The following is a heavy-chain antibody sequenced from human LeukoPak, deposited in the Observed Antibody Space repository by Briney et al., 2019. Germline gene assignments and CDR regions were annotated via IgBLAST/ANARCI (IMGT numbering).Heavy chain of an antibody. CDR3: AKGKRSGYYYVELDY. CDR1: GFTFDDYA. Sequence: GRSLRLSCAASGFTFDDYAMHWVRQAPGKGLEWVSGISWNSGSIGHADSVKGRFTISRDNAKNSLYLQMNSLRAEDTALYYCAKGKRSGYYYVELDYWGQGTLVTVSS. V-gene: IGHV3-9*01. D-gene: IGHD3-22*01. J-gene: IGHJ4*02. CDR2: ISWNSGSI.